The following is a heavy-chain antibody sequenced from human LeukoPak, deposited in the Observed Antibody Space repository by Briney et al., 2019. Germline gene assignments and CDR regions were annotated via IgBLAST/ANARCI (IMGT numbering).Heavy chain of an antibody. J-gene: IGHJ4*02. V-gene: IGHV1-2*02. CDR3: ARLATLTMVRGVIPND. CDR2: INPNSGGT. D-gene: IGHD3-10*01. CDR1: GYTFTGYY. Sequence: ASVKVSCKASGYTFTGYYMHWVRQAPGQGLEWMGWINPNSGGTNYAQKFQGRVTMTRDTSISTAYMELSRLRSDDTAVYYCARLATLTMVRGVIPNDWGQGTLVTVSS.